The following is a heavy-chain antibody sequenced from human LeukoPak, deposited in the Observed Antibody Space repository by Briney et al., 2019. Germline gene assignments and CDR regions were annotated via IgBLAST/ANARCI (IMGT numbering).Heavy chain of an antibody. CDR3: AKQLGYCSDGSCYFPY. V-gene: IGHV3-66*04. CDR2: LYSGGST. D-gene: IGHD2-15*01. Sequence: GGSLRLSCAASGFTVSSYYMSWVRQAPGKGREWVSVLYSGGSTYYADSAKGRFTISRDNSMNVLYLQMNSLRAEDTAVYYCAKQLGYCSDGSCYFPYWGQGTLVTVSS. CDR1: GFTVSSYY. J-gene: IGHJ4*02.